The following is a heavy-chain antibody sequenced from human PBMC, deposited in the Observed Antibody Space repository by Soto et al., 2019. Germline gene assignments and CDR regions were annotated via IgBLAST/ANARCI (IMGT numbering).Heavy chain of an antibody. D-gene: IGHD2-2*01. CDR1: GGSFSGYY. V-gene: IGHV4-34*01. Sequence: QVQLQQWGAGLLKPSETLSLTCAVYGGSFSGYYWSWIRQPPGKGLEWIGEINHSGSTNYNPSLKSRVTISVDTSKNQFSLKLSSVTAADTAVYYCAQTVVPAAMGVGSGHWFDPWGQGTLVTVSS. CDR2: INHSGST. CDR3: AQTVVPAAMGVGSGHWFDP. J-gene: IGHJ5*02.